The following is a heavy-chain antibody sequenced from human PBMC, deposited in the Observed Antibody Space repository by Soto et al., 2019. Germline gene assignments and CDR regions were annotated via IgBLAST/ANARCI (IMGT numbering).Heavy chain of an antibody. CDR1: GFTFSSTG. J-gene: IGHJ4*02. CDR2: ISGSGYST. CDR3: ANRGNYYFDY. V-gene: IGHV3-23*01. D-gene: IGHD1-7*01. Sequence: EVQLLESGGGLVQPGGSLRLSCGASGFTFSSTGMSWARQAPGKGLEWVSTISGSGYSTYYADSVKGRFTISRDNSKNTLYLQLNSLRAEDTAVYYCANRGNYYFDYWGQGTLVIVSS.